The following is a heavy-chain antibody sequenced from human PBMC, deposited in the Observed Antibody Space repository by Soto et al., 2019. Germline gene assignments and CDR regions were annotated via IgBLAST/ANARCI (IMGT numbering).Heavy chain of an antibody. V-gene: IGHV1-69*02. CDR2: INPILSMS. D-gene: IGHD3-10*01. Sequence: QVQLVQSGAEVKRPGSSVKVSCKASGDTFTFYSINWVRQAPGLGLEWMGRINPILSMSNYAQRFQGRVTMTPDKSTSTAHMELSSLRSEDTAIYYCASSYGSGYRAFDYWGQGALVTVSS. J-gene: IGHJ4*02. CDR1: GDTFTFYS. CDR3: ASSYGSGYRAFDY.